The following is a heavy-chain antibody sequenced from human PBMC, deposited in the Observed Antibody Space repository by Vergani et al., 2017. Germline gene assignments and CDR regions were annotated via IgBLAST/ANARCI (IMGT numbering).Heavy chain of an antibody. CDR1: GFTFQAFA. D-gene: IGHD2-8*01. CDR3: ARDCTSGGCPDNYGMDV. Sequence: VEAGGGLVQPGGSLRLSCTASGFTFQAFAFHWVRQVSGRGLEWVSGIDRNYGVKNGNSFEGRFIISRDNTNNSLFLQLRSLRAEDAAVYYCARDCTSGGCPDNYGMDVWGQGATVTVSS. V-gene: IGHV3-9*01. CDR2: IDRNYGVK. J-gene: IGHJ6*02.